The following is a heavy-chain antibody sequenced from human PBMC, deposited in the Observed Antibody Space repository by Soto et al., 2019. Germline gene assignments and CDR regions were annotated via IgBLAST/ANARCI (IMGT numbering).Heavy chain of an antibody. V-gene: IGHV3-66*01. CDR2: IYSGGST. CDR3: AAYSSGYSRGGY. CDR1: GFTVSSHY. J-gene: IGHJ4*02. D-gene: IGHD6-13*01. Sequence: GESLKISCAASGFTVSSHYMSWVRQAPGKGLEWVSVIYSGGSTYYADSVKGRFTISRDNSKNTLYLQMNSLRAEDTAVYYCAAYSSGYSRGGYWGQGTLVTVSS.